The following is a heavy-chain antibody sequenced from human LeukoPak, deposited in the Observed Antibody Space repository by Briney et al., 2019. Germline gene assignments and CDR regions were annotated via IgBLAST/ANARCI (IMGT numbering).Heavy chain of an antibody. D-gene: IGHD3-3*01. J-gene: IGHJ6*03. CDR2: ISSSSSYI. Sequence: PGGSLRLSCAASGFTFSSYSMNWVRQAPGKGLEWVSSISSSSSYIYYADSVKGRFTISRDNAKNSLYLQMNSLRVEDTAVYYCARGDYDFWRGYPYYYYYYMDVWGKGTTVTVSS. V-gene: IGHV3-21*01. CDR3: ARGDYDFWRGYPYYYYYYMDV. CDR1: GFTFSSYS.